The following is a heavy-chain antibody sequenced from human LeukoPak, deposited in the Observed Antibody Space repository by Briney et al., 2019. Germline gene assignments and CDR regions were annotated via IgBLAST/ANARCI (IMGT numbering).Heavy chain of an antibody. Sequence: ASVKVSCKAFGYTFTSFGITWVRQAPGQGLEWMGWISAYDGNTNYAQNLQGRVTMTTDTSTSTAYMDLRSLRSDGTAIYYCARTRPTWEGWGFDYWGQGTLVTVSS. D-gene: IGHD1-26*01. CDR2: ISAYDGNT. CDR3: ARTRPTWEGWGFDY. V-gene: IGHV1-18*01. J-gene: IGHJ4*02. CDR1: GYTFTSFG.